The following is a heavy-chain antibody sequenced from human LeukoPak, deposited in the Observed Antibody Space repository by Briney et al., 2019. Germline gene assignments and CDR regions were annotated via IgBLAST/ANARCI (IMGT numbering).Heavy chain of an antibody. CDR2: INHSGST. D-gene: IGHD3-22*01. Sequence: SETLSLTCAVYGGSFSGYYWSWIRQPPGKGLEWIGEINHSGSTNYNPSLKSRVTISVDTSKNQFSLKLSSVTAADTAVYYCARGRTYYYDSSGYYYGFDPWGQGTLVTVSS. CDR1: GGSFSGYY. J-gene: IGHJ5*02. CDR3: ARGRTYYYDSSGYYYGFDP. V-gene: IGHV4-34*01.